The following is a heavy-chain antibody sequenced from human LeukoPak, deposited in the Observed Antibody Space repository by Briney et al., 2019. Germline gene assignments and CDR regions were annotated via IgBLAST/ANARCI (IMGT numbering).Heavy chain of an antibody. CDR3: ARGGGSCSGGSCYYYFDY. J-gene: IGHJ4*02. D-gene: IGHD2-15*01. Sequence: TGGSLRLSCAVSGFTFSSYSMNWVRQAPGKGLEWVSSISSSSSYIYYADSVKGRFTISRDNAKNSQYLQMNSLRAEDTAVYYFARGGGSCSGGSCYYYFDYWGQGTLVTVSS. CDR2: ISSSSSYI. V-gene: IGHV3-21*01. CDR1: GFTFSSYS.